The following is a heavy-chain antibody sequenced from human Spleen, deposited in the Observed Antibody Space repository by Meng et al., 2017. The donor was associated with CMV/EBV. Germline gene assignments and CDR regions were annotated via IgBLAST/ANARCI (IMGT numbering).Heavy chain of an antibody. V-gene: IGHV1-69*10. CDR1: GGTFSSYA. CDR2: IIPILGIA. D-gene: IGHD1-7*01. Sequence: SVKVSCKASGGTFSSYAISWVRQAPGQGLEWMGGIIPILGIANYAQKFQGRVTIAADKSTSTAYMELSSLRSDDTAVYYCARDRSISGTTGWFDPWGQGTLVTVSS. CDR3: ARDRSISGTTGWFDP. J-gene: IGHJ5*02.